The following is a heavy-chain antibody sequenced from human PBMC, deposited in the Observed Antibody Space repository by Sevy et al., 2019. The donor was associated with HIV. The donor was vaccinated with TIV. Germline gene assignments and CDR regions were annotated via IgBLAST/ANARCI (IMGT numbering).Heavy chain of an antibody. J-gene: IGHJ4*02. V-gene: IGHV3-30-3*02. CDR1: GFTFSSYA. D-gene: IGHD6-19*01. Sequence: GGSLRLSCAASGFTFSSYAMHWVRQAPGKGLEWVAVISYDQSSKYYEDSVKGRLTISRDNSKNTLYLQMNSLRAEDTAMYYCAKTERGYDSSGWFGYWGQGTLVTVSS. CDR2: ISYDQSSK. CDR3: AKTERGYDSSGWFGY.